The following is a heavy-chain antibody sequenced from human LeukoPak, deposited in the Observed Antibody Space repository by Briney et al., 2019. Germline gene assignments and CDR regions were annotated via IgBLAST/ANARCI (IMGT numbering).Heavy chain of an antibody. CDR1: GFTFSSSS. D-gene: IGHD3-10*01. J-gene: IGHJ4*02. CDR3: ARRLTGHVDY. Sequence: GGSLRLSCAASGFTFSSSSMSWVRQAPGKGLEWVSSISSSSSYIYYADSVKGRFTISRDNAKNSLYRQMNSLRAEDTAVYYCARRLTGHVDYWGQGTLVTVSS. V-gene: IGHV3-21*01. CDR2: ISSSSSYI.